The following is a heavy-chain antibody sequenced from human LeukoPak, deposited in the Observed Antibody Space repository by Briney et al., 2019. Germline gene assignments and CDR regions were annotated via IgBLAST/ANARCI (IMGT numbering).Heavy chain of an antibody. V-gene: IGHV4-59*08. Sequence: PSETLSLTCTVSGGSISSYYWSWIRQPPGKGLEWIGYNYYSGSTNYNPSLKSRVTISVDTSKNQFSLKLNSVTAADTAVYYCARLANYDFWRGPYPHDAFDIWGQGTMVTVSS. CDR3: ARLANYDFWRGPYPHDAFDI. D-gene: IGHD3-3*01. CDR1: GGSISSYY. J-gene: IGHJ3*02. CDR2: NYYSGST.